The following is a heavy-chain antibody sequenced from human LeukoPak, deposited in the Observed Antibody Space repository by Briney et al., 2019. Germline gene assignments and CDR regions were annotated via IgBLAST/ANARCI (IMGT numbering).Heavy chain of an antibody. D-gene: IGHD2-15*01. CDR3: ARGRYCSGGSCYPENWFDP. CDR2: MNPNSGNT. J-gene: IGHJ5*02. Sequence: ASVKVSCKASGYTFTSYDINWVRQATGQGIEWMGWMNPNSGNTGYAQKFQGRVTMTRNTSISTAYMELGSLRSEDTAVYYCARGRYCSGGSCYPENWFDPWGQGTLVTVSS. V-gene: IGHV1-8*01. CDR1: GYTFTSYD.